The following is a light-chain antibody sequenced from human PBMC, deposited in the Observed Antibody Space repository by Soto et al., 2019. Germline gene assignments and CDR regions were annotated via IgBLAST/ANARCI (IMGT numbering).Light chain of an antibody. CDR1: QSISSW. J-gene: IGKJ5*01. CDR2: AAS. V-gene: IGKV1-39*01. CDR3: QQSYSTPPIT. Sequence: DIQMTQAPSALSASVGDRATITCRANQSISSWLAWYQQKPGKAPKLLIYAASSLQSGVPSRFSGSGSGTDFTLTISSLQPEDFATYYCQQSYSTPPITFGQGTRLEIK.